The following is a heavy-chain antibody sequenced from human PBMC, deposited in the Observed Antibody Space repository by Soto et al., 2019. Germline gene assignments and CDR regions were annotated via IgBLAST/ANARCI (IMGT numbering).Heavy chain of an antibody. Sequence: EVQLLESGGGLVQPGGSLRLSCAASRFTVSSHYMSWVRQAPGKGLEWVSVIYSGGTTYYADSVKGRFTISRDNSKNTLYLQMNSLRAEDTAVYYCARNGDSSDYRGWFDPWGQGTLVTVSS. J-gene: IGHJ5*02. D-gene: IGHD3-22*01. CDR1: RFTVSSHY. CDR2: IYSGGTT. CDR3: ARNGDSSDYRGWFDP. V-gene: IGHV3-66*01.